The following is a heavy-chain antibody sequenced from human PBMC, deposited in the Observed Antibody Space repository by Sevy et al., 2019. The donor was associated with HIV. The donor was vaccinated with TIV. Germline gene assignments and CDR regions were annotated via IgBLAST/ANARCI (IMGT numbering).Heavy chain of an antibody. V-gene: IGHV3-7*03. CDR1: GFTFNNYW. Sequence: GGSLRLSCAASGFTFNNYWMTWVRQAPGKGLEWVANIKQDGSDKYYMASVKGRFNISRDNTKNSLYLQLNSLRAEDTAVYYCGSSWDFGRQMGYWGQGTLVTVSS. D-gene: IGHD3-10*01. J-gene: IGHJ4*02. CDR2: IKQDGSDK. CDR3: GSSWDFGRQMGY.